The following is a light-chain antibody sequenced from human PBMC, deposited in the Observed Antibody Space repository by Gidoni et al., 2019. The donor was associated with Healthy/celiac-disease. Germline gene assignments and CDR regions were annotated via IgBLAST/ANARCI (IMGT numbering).Light chain of an antibody. CDR3: QSYDSSLSGYNYV. V-gene: IGLV1-40*01. CDR2: GNS. CDR1: SSNIGAGYD. Sequence: QSVLTQPPSVSGAPGQRVTISCTGSSSNIGAGYDVHWYQQLPGTAPKLLIYGNSNRPSGVPYRFSGSKSGTSASLAITGLQAEDEADYYCQSYDSSLSGYNYVFGTGTKVTVL. J-gene: IGLJ1*01.